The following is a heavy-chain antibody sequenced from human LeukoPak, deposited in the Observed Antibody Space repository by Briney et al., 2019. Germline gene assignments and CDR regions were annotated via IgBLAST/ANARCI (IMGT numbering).Heavy chain of an antibody. CDR3: AANSGSYYNRGFDY. Sequence: SGPTLVKPTQTLTLTCTFSGFSLSTHGMGVGWIRQPPGKALEWLALIFWDDDERYSPSLKSRLTITKDTFKNQVVLTMTNMDPVDTATYYCAANSGSYYNRGFDYRGQGTLVTVSS. CDR1: GFSLSTHGMG. D-gene: IGHD3-10*01. CDR2: IFWDDDE. J-gene: IGHJ4*02. V-gene: IGHV2-5*02.